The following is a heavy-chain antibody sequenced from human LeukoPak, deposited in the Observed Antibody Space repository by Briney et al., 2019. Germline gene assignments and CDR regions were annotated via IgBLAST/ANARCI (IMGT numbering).Heavy chain of an antibody. V-gene: IGHV3-23*01. J-gene: IGHJ4*02. Sequence: GGSLRVSRAASGFTFSSHGISWVRQAPGKGLEWVSSISGSGDNTHYADSVKGRFTISRDNSKSTLYLQMQSLRAEDTAVYYCTIFNYWGQGTLVTVSS. CDR3: TIFNY. CDR1: GFTFSSHG. CDR2: ISGSGDNT. D-gene: IGHD3-3*02.